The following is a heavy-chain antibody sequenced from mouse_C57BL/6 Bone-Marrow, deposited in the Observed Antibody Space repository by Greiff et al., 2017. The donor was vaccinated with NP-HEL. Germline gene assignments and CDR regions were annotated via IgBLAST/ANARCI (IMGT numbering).Heavy chain of an antibody. J-gene: IGHJ2*01. D-gene: IGHD2-1*01. CDR2: ISSGSSTI. CDR1: GFTFSDYG. Sequence: EVQLVESGGGLVKPGGSLKLSCAASGFTFSDYGMHWVRQAPEKGLEWVAYISSGSSTIYYVDTVKGRFTISRDNAKNTLFLQMTSLRSEDTAMYYCARGLLFYFDYWGQGTTLTVSS. CDR3: ARGLLFYFDY. V-gene: IGHV5-17*01.